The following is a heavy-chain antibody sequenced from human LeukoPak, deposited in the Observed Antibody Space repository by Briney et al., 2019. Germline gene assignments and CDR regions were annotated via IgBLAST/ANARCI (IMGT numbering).Heavy chain of an antibody. Sequence: GGSLRLSCAASGFTFSSYWMHWVRQAPGKGLVWVSRINTDGSTTSYADSVKGRFTISRDNAKDTLYLQMNSLRAEDTAVYYCARGQQWLVRVFDYWGQGALVTVSS. CDR1: GFTFSSYW. D-gene: IGHD6-19*01. J-gene: IGHJ4*02. CDR2: INTDGSTT. CDR3: ARGQQWLVRVFDY. V-gene: IGHV3-74*01.